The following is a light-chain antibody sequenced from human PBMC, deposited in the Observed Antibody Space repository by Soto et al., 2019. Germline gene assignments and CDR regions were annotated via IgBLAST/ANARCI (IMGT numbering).Light chain of an antibody. CDR3: SSYAGSNNLRV. V-gene: IGLV2-8*01. CDR2: EVS. J-gene: IGLJ1*01. Sequence: QSVLTQPPSASGSPGQSVTISCTGTSSDVGGYNYVSWYQQHPGKAPKLTIYEVSKRPSGVPDRFSGSKSGNTASLTVSGLQAEDEADYYCSSYAGSNNLRVFGTGTKVT. CDR1: SSDVGGYNY.